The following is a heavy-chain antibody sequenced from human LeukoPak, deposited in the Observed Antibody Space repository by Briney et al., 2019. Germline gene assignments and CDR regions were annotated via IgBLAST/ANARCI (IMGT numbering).Heavy chain of an antibody. CDR1: GYTFIDYY. CDR2: INPKSGVT. J-gene: IGHJ4*02. CDR3: ARRRWEPPYFDY. V-gene: IGHV1-2*02. D-gene: IGHD1-26*01. Sequence: ASVKVSCKAFGYTFIDYYMYWVRQVPGQGLEWMGWINPKSGVTDYAQKFQGRVTMTRDTSISTAYMELSRLRSDDTAVYYCARRRWEPPYFDYWGQGTLVTVSS.